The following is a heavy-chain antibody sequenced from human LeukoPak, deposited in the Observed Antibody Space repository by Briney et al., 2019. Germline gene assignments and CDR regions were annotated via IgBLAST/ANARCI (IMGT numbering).Heavy chain of an antibody. Sequence: PSETLSLTCTVSGGSVNSGSYYWNWIRQPPGKGLEWIGYIYYSGSTNYNPSLKSRVTISVDTSKNQFSLKLSSVTAADTAVYYCARAAYSGSYHSDYWGQGTLVTVSS. CDR1: GGSVNSGSYY. CDR3: ARAAYSGSYHSDY. CDR2: IYYSGST. D-gene: IGHD1-26*01. J-gene: IGHJ4*02. V-gene: IGHV4-61*01.